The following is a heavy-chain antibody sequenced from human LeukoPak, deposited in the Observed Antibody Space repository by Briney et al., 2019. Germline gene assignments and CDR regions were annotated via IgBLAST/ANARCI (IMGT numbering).Heavy chain of an antibody. CDR3: TLGHYSSL. J-gene: IGHJ4*02. D-gene: IGHD3-22*01. CDR1: GFSFSNEW. CDR2: INTKRDGQTT. V-gene: IGHV3-15*01. Sequence: GGSLRLSCAASGFSFSNEWMRWVRQAPGKGLEWVGRINTKRDGQTTEYAAPVKGRFTISRDDSKNMLYLQMNSLKTEDTGVYHCTLGHYSSLWGQGTLVTVSS.